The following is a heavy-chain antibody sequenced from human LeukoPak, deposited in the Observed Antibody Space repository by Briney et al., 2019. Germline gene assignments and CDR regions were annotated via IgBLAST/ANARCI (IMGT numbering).Heavy chain of an antibody. CDR1: GFTFSSYA. CDR2: ISSNGGST. Sequence: GGSLRLSCSASGFTFSSYAMHWVRQAPGKGLEYVSAISSNGGSTYYADSVKGRFTISRDNSKNTLYLQMSSLRAEDTAVYYCVKDRAYYGSGSYHNAGGDLALLDYWGQGTLVTVSS. CDR3: VKDRAYYGSGSYHNAGGDLALLDY. D-gene: IGHD3-10*01. J-gene: IGHJ4*02. V-gene: IGHV3-64D*06.